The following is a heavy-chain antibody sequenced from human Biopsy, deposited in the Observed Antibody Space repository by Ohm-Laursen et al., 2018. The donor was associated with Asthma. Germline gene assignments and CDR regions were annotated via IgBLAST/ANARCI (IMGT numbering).Heavy chain of an antibody. V-gene: IGHV3-7*01. D-gene: IGHD3-16*02. CDR3: ARHLSPGYHHYAMDV. CDR1: GFTFGDYW. CDR2: IKHDGSEN. J-gene: IGHJ6*02. Sequence: SLRLSCAASGFTFGDYWMSWVRQVPGRGLEWVANIKHDGSENNHVDSLKGRFTISRDNAKNSLYLQMNSLRAEDTAVYYCARHLSPGYHHYAMDVWGQGTTVTVSS.